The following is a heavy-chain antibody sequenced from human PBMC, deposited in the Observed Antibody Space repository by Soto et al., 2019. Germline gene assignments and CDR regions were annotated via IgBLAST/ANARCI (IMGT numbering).Heavy chain of an antibody. CDR3: THQAGAPLYYFDH. J-gene: IGHJ4*02. Sequence: GGSLRLSCSASRFPFRNAWLSWVRQTPGKGLEWVGHIKSRVDGGTADYAAPVKGRFTISRDDSKNTLYLQMNSLKTEDTGIYYGTHQAGAPLYYFDHWGQGTQVTVS. CDR2: IKSRVDGGTA. CDR1: RFPFRNAW. D-gene: IGHD1-26*01. V-gene: IGHV3-15*01.